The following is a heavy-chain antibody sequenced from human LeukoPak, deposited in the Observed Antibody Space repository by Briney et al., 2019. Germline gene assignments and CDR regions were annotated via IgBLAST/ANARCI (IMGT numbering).Heavy chain of an antibody. CDR3: ARYTVTTDYYYYGMDV. CDR1: GFTFSSYS. D-gene: IGHD4-17*01. J-gene: IGHJ6*02. V-gene: IGHV3-48*04. Sequence: GGSLRLSCAASGFTFSSYSMNWVRQAPGKGLEWVSYISSSSSTIYYADSVKGRFTISRDNAKNSLYLQMNSLRAEDTAVYYCARYTVTTDYYYYGMDVWGQGTTVTVSS. CDR2: ISSSSSTI.